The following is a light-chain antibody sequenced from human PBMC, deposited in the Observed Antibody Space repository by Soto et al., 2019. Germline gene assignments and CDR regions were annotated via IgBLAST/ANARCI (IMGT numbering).Light chain of an antibody. Sequence: EIVMTQSPGTLSLSPGERATLSCRASQSVSSYLAWYQQKPGQAPRLLISDASDRATGIPDRFSGSGSATDFTLTISRLEPEDFALYYCQQYGSSPITFGQGTRLEI. CDR1: QSVSSY. J-gene: IGKJ5*01. V-gene: IGKV3-20*01. CDR2: DAS. CDR3: QQYGSSPIT.